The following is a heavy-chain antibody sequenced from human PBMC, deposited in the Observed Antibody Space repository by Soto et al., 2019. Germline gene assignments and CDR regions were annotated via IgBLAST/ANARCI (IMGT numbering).Heavy chain of an antibody. CDR1: GGTFSSYA. CDR2: ISAYNGNT. CDR3: ARKGIAAAGNWFDP. Sequence: ASVKVSCKASGGTFSSYATSWVRQAPGQGLEWMGWISAYNGNTNYAQKLQGRVTMTTDTSTSTAYMELRSLRSDDTAVYYCARKGIAAAGNWFDPWGQGTLVTVSS. J-gene: IGHJ5*02. V-gene: IGHV1-18*01. D-gene: IGHD6-13*01.